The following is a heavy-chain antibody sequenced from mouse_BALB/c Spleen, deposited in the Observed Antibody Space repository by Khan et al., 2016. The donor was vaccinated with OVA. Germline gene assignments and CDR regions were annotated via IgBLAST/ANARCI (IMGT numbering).Heavy chain of an antibody. CDR3: ARPSYDPRDFEV. D-gene: IGHD2-3*01. J-gene: IGHJ1*01. V-gene: IGHV14-3*02. Sequence: VQLQQSGAELVKPGASVKLSCTASGFNIKDTYLHWVKQRPEQGLEWIGRIAPANGNTQYDPKFQGKATITSDTSSNTSYLQRNSLTSEDTAVYYWARPSYDPRDFEVWGAGTTVTVSS. CDR1: GFNIKDTY. CDR2: IAPANGNT.